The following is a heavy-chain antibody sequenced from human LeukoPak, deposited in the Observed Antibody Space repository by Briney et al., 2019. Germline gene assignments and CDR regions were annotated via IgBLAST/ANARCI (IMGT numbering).Heavy chain of an antibody. CDR1: GGSISSYY. Sequence: SETLSLTCTVSGGSISSYYWSWIRQPPGKGLEWIGYIYYSGSTNYNPSLKSRVTISVDTSKNQFSLKLSSVTAADTAVYYCARGLAPGWENDAFDIWGQGTMVTVSS. CDR3: ARGLAPGWENDAFDI. J-gene: IGHJ3*02. CDR2: IYYSGST. D-gene: IGHD6-19*01. V-gene: IGHV4-59*01.